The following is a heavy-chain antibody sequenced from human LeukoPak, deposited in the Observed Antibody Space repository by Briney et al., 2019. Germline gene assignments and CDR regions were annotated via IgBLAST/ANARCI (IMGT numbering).Heavy chain of an antibody. CDR3: SKDLGQWPVIHYYYGMDV. J-gene: IGHJ6*02. CDR2: ISGSGGST. CDR1: GFTFSSYA. D-gene: IGHD6-19*01. V-gene: IGHV3-23*01. Sequence: GGSLRLSCAASGFTFSSYAMSWVRQAPGKGLEWVSAISGSGGSTCYADSVKGRFTISRDNSKNTLYLQMNSLRAEDTAVYYCSKDLGQWPVIHYYYGMDVWGQGTTVTVSS.